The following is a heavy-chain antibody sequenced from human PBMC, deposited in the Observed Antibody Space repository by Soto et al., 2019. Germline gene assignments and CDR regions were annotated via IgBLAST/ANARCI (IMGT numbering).Heavy chain of an antibody. Sequence: PGGSLRLSCSASGFTFSIYAMHWVRQAPGKGLEYVSSISTNGGSTDYADSVKGRFTISRDNSKNTVYLQMSSLRVEDTAVYYCVKGEYYYDSSGYYPFDYWEQGTLVTVSS. V-gene: IGHV3-64D*06. J-gene: IGHJ4*02. D-gene: IGHD3-22*01. CDR3: VKGEYYYDSSGYYPFDY. CDR2: ISTNGGST. CDR1: GFTFSIYA.